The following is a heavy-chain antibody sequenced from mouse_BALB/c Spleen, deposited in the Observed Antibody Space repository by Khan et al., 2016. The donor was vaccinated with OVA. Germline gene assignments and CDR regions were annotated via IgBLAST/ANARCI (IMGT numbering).Heavy chain of an antibody. Sequence: EVELVESGGDLVKPGGSLKLSCAASGFTFSTYGMSWVRQTPDKRLEWVATISTGGHYTYYPDSVKGRFTISRDNAQNILYLQMTSLKSEDTAMFYCARLAYYYDSEGFAYWGQGTLVTVSA. D-gene: IGHD1-1*01. CDR1: GFTFSTYG. CDR3: ARLAYYYDSEGFAY. V-gene: IGHV5-6*01. CDR2: ISTGGHYT. J-gene: IGHJ3*01.